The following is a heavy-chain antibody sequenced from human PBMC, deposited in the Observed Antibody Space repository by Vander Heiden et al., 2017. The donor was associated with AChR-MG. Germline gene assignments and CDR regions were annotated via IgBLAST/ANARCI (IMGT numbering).Heavy chain of an antibody. J-gene: IGHJ4*02. V-gene: IGHV4-31*03. CDR2: IYYSGST. CDR1: GGSISSGGYY. D-gene: IGHD3-3*01. Sequence: QVQLQESGPGLVKPSQTLSLTCTVSGGSISSGGYYWSWIRQHPVKGLEWIGYIYYSGSTYYNPALKSRVTISVDTSKNQFSLKLSSVTAADTAVYYCARGSGDFGVVRPDYWCEGPLVADSS. CDR3: ARGSGDFGVVRPDY.